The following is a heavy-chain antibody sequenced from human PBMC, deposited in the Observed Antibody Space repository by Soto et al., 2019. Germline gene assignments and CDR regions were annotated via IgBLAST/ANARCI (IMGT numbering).Heavy chain of an antibody. Sequence: GASVKVSCKASGGTFSSYAISWVRQAPGQGLEWMGGIIPIFGTANYAQKFQGRVTITADESTSTAYMELRSLRSDDTAVYYCARDRIAAAGPANYWGQGTLVTVSS. CDR1: GGTFSSYA. J-gene: IGHJ4*02. V-gene: IGHV1-69*13. CDR3: ARDRIAAAGPANY. D-gene: IGHD6-13*01. CDR2: IIPIFGTA.